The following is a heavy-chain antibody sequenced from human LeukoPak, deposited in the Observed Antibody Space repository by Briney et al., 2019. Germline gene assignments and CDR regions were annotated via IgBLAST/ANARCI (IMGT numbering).Heavy chain of an antibody. D-gene: IGHD1-26*01. V-gene: IGHV4-59*01. J-gene: IGHJ3*02. Sequence: SETLSLTCTVSGGSISSYSWNWVRQPPGKRLEWIAYIYYSGTTNYSPSLKSRVTMSVDTSKNRFSLKLSSVTAADTAVYYCARSYSGRSDAFDIWGQGTMVTVSS. CDR1: GGSISSYS. CDR3: ARSYSGRSDAFDI. CDR2: IYYSGTT.